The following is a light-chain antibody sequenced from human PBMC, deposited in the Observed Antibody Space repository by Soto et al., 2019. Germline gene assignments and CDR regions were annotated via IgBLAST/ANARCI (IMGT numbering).Light chain of an antibody. Sequence: EIVLTQSPGTLSLSPGERATLSCRASQSVSSSYLAWYQQKPGQAPRLLICGASSRASGIPDRFSSSGAGKYFPLTISLLAPEVFAEYYCQQYGSSTYTFGQGTKLEIK. CDR2: GAS. J-gene: IGKJ2*01. V-gene: IGKV3-20*01. CDR1: QSVSSSY. CDR3: QQYGSSTYT.